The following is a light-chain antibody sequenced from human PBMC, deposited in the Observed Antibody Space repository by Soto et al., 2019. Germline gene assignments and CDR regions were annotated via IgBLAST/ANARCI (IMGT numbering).Light chain of an antibody. J-gene: IGLJ2*01. CDR3: SSYTSRSTV. CDR1: SSDVGGYNY. Sequence: QSALTQPASVSGSPGQSITISCTGTSSDVGGYNYVSWYQQHPGKAPKLMIYDVSTRPSGVSNRFSGAKSGNTASLTISGRHAEDEADYSCSSYTSRSTVFGGVTKLTVL. V-gene: IGLV2-14*01. CDR2: DVS.